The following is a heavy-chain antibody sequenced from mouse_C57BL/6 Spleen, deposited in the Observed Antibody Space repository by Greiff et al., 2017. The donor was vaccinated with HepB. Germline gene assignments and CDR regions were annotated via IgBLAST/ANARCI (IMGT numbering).Heavy chain of an antibody. J-gene: IGHJ1*03. V-gene: IGHV5-4*03. CDR3: ARGITTVVANWYFDV. CDR1: GFTFSSYA. CDR2: ISDGGSYT. Sequence: DVMLVESGGGLVKPGGSLKLSCAASGFTFSSYAMSWVRQTPEKRLEWVATISDGGSYTYYPDNVKGRFTISRDNAKNNLYLQMSHLKSEDTAMYYCARGITTVVANWYFDVWGTGTTVTVSS. D-gene: IGHD1-1*01.